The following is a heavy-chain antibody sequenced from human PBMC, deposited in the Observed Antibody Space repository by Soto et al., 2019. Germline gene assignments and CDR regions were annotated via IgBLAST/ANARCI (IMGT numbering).Heavy chain of an antibody. Sequence: GGSLRLSCEMSGFTFKTYWMSWVRQAPGKGLEWLANMNEDANTKYYVDSVKGRFTILGDSAGNSLFLKMASLRAEDTAVYFCAAYNTSRHAAFDIWGRGTLVTVS. CDR2: MNEDANTK. D-gene: IGHD1-20*01. V-gene: IGHV3-7*01. J-gene: IGHJ3*02. CDR1: GFTFKTYW. CDR3: AAYNTSRHAAFDI.